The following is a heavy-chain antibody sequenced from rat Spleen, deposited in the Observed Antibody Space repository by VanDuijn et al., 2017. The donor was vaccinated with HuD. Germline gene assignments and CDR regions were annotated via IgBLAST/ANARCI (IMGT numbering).Heavy chain of an antibody. J-gene: IGHJ2*01. CDR3: TSWFFDY. CDR2: IKAKSNNYAT. D-gene: IGHD1-12*03. CDR1: GFTFSNAW. Sequence: EVQLVETGGSLVQPGKSLKLTCATSGFTFSNAWMHWVRQSPEKQLEWVAQIKAKSNNYATYYAESVKGRFTISRDDSKSSVYLQMNSLKEEDTAIYYCTSWFFDYWGQGVMVTVSS. V-gene: IGHV6-8*01.